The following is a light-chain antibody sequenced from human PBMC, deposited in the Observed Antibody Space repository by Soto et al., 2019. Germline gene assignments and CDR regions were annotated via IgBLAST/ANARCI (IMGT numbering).Light chain of an antibody. Sequence: DIPMTQSPSTLSGSLGDRVTISCGASQTISRSLAWYQQKPGKAPNLLIFDASTLESGVPSRFSGSGFGTEFTLTISSLQPEDFATYYCQQSYSTPPTFGQGTKLEIK. J-gene: IGKJ2*01. CDR2: DAS. CDR3: QQSYSTPPT. CDR1: QTISRS. V-gene: IGKV1-5*01.